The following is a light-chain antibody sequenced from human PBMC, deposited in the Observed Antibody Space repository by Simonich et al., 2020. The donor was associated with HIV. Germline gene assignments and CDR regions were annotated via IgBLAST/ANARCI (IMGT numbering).Light chain of an antibody. J-gene: IGLJ3*02. Sequence: NFMLTQPHSVSESPGKTVTISCTRSSGSIVSNYVQWYQQRPGSAPTPVIYEDNQRPSGVPDRFSGSVDSSSNSASLTISGLKTEDEADYYCQSYDSSDQKVFGGGTKLTVL. V-gene: IGLV6-57*03. CDR1: SGSIVSNY. CDR3: QSYDSSDQKV. CDR2: EDN.